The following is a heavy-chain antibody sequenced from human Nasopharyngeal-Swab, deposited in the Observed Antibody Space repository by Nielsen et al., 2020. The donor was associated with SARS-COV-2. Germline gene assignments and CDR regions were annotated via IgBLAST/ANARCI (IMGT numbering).Heavy chain of an antibody. V-gene: IGHV3-23*01. CDR1: GITFSAHA. D-gene: IGHD5-12*01. CDR3: ARDGRIGYGVYLDY. J-gene: IGHJ4*02. Sequence: GESMKISCAASGITFSAHAMIWVRQAAGKGLEWVSAVSGDVAHTTYYADSVKGRFTISRDNSKNTLYLQMNGLRAEDAAIYYCARDGRIGYGVYLDYWGQGTPVTVSS. CDR2: VSGDVAHTT.